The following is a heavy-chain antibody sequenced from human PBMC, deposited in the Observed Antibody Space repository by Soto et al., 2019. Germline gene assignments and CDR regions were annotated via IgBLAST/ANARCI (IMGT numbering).Heavy chain of an antibody. CDR1: GFTFSSYW. CDR3: ARKISGWHAFDI. CDR2: INSDGSST. D-gene: IGHD6-19*01. Sequence: GGSLRLSCAASGFTFSSYWMHWVRQAPGKGLVWVSCINSDGSSTDSADSVKGRFTISRDNAKSTLYLQMNSLRAEDTAVYYCARKISGWHAFDIWGQGTMVTVSS. V-gene: IGHV3-74*01. J-gene: IGHJ3*02.